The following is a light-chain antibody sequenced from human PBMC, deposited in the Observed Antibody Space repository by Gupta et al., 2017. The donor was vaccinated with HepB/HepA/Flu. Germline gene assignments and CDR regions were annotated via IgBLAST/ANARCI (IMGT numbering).Light chain of an antibody. CDR2: RNY. CDR3: AAWDNSTRHVA. J-gene: IGLJ2*01. Sequence: QSLLTQPPSASGAPGQRVTISCSRSSSNVGRSFVYWYQQLPGAAPTVLIYRNYRRPSGVPDRFSGSMYGSSASLSISGLRPEAEANYYCAAWDNSTRHVAFGGGTKLTVL. CDR1: SSNVGRSF. V-gene: IGLV1-47*01.